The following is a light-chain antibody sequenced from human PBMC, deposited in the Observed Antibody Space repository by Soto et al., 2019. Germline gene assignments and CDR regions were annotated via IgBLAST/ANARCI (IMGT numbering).Light chain of an antibody. Sequence: DIQMTQCPSSVSASVGDRVSITCRASQGISSWLAWYQQKPGRAPKLLIYTGSSLQSGVPSRFSGTGSGTDFTLTISSLQPQNVATYYCQQATSFPLTFGGGTKVEIK. J-gene: IGKJ4*01. CDR2: TGS. CDR1: QGISSW. CDR3: QQATSFPLT. V-gene: IGKV1-12*01.